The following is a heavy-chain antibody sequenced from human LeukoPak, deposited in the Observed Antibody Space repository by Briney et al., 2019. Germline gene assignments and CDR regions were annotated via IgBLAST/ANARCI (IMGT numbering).Heavy chain of an antibody. J-gene: IGHJ4*02. CDR3: AREGSGYDFSYYDYAWGSYPVKYYFDY. V-gene: IGHV1-18*01. CDR2: ISAYNGNT. D-gene: IGHD3-16*01. CDR1: GYTFTSYG. Sequence: ASVKVSCKASGYTFTSYGISWVRQAPGQGLEWMGWISAYNGNTNYAQKLQGRVTMTTDTSTSTAYMELRSLRSDDTAVYYCAREGSGYDFSYYDYAWGSYPVKYYFDYWGQGTLVTVSS.